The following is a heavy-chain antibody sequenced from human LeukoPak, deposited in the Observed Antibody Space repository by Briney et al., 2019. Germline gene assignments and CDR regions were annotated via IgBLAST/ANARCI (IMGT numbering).Heavy chain of an antibody. D-gene: IGHD3-16*02. V-gene: IGHV1-18*04. CDR1: GYTFTSYG. CDR2: ISAYNGNT. Sequence: ASVKVSRKASGYTFTSYGISWVRQAPGQGLEWMGWISAYNGNTNYAQKLQGRVTMTTDTSTSTAYMELRSLRSDDTAVYYCARDSSSYDYVWGSYRSQSWFDPWGQGTLVTVSS. J-gene: IGHJ5*02. CDR3: ARDSSSYDYVWGSYRSQSWFDP.